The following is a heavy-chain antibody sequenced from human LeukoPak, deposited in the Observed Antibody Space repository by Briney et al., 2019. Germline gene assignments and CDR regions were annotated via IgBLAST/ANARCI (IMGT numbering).Heavy chain of an antibody. V-gene: IGHV3-30-3*01. CDR1: GFTFSSYA. Sequence: PGGSLRLSCAASGFTFSSYAMHWVRQAPGKGLEWVAVISYDGGNKYYADSVKGRFTISRDNSKNTVYLKMNSLRAEDTALYYCARDRGDVVVVTGWAFDIWGQGTMVTVSS. D-gene: IGHD2-15*01. J-gene: IGHJ3*02. CDR3: ARDRGDVVVVTGWAFDI. CDR2: ISYDGGNK.